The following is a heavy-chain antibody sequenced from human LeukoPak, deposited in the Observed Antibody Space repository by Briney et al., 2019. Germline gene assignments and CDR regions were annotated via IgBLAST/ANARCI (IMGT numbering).Heavy chain of an antibody. CDR2: IYPGDSDT. CDR3: ARRGYSYGTTIDY. J-gene: IGHJ4*02. V-gene: IGHV5-51*01. Sequence: GESLKISCKGSGYSVTSYWIGWVRQMPGKGLEWMGIIYPGDSDTRYSPSFQGQVTISADKSISTAYLQWSSLKASDTAMYYCARRGYSYGTTIDYWGQGTLVTVSS. CDR1: GYSVTSYW. D-gene: IGHD5-18*01.